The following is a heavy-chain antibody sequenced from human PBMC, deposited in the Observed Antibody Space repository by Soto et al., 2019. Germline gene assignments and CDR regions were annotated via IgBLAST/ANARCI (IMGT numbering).Heavy chain of an antibody. CDR1: NGSLSSNY. J-gene: IGHJ4*02. D-gene: IGHD3-10*01. V-gene: IGHV4-59*01. CDR2: IYYSGST. Sequence: SETLSLTCTVSNGSLSSNYWSWIRQSPGKGLEWIGNIYYSGSTNYNPSLKSRVTMSVDTSKNQFTLKLSSVTAADTGVYFCARYFMVPVDFFDYWGQGTRVTVSS. CDR3: ARYFMVPVDFFDY.